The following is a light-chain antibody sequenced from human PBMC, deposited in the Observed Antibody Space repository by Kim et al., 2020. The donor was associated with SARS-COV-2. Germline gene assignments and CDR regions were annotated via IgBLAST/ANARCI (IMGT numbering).Light chain of an antibody. CDR2: KAS. J-gene: IGKJ2*01. CDR3: QQYNGYPYT. V-gene: IGKV1-5*03. Sequence: DIQMTQSPSTLSASVGDRVTITCRASEAISSWMAWYQERPGKAPKLLFHKASKLESGVPSRFSGSGSGTEFTLTSSSLQHDDSATYYCQQYNGYPYTFGQGTKLEI. CDR1: EAISSW.